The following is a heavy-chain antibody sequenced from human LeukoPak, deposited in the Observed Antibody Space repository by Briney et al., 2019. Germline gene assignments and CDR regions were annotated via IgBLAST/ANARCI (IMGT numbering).Heavy chain of an antibody. J-gene: IGHJ4*02. D-gene: IGHD3-16*01. Sequence: PSETLSLTCVVYGGPFSGYYWSWIRQPPGKGLEWIGEINHSGSTNYNPSLKSRVTISVDTSKNQFSLKLSSVTAADTAVYYCARGLGTWDFDYWGQGTLVTVSS. V-gene: IGHV4-34*01. CDR1: GGPFSGYY. CDR3: ARGLGTWDFDY. CDR2: INHSGST.